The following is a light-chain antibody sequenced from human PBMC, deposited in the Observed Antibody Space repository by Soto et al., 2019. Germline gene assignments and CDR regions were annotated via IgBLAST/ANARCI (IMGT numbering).Light chain of an antibody. V-gene: IGLV1-44*01. Sequence: QSALTQPRSASGTPGQRVTISCSGSRSNIGSNTVNWYQQLPGTAPKLLIYSNDQRPSGVPDRFSGSKSGTSASLAISGLQSEDEADYYCATWDDSLTGFYVFGTGTKLTVL. CDR2: SND. J-gene: IGLJ1*01. CDR1: RSNIGSNT. CDR3: ATWDDSLTGFYV.